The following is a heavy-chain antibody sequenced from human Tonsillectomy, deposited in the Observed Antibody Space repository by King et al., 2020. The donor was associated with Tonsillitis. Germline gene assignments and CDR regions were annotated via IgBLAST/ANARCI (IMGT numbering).Heavy chain of an antibody. D-gene: IGHD2-2*01. CDR1: GASMSSYY. Sequence: VQLQESGPGLVKPSETLSLTCTVSGASMSSYYWSWIRQPAEEGLEWIGRIHTTGSTNYNPSLESRVTMSVDTSKNQFSLKLTSMTAADTAVYYCARDQPVGSTRFDYWGQGSLVTVSS. CDR3: ARDQPVGSTRFDY. J-gene: IGHJ4*02. CDR2: IHTTGST. V-gene: IGHV4-4*07.